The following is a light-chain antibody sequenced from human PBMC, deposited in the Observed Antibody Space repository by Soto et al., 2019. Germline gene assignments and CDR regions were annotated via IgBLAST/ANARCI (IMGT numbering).Light chain of an antibody. Sequence: EIVLTQSPATLSLSPGERATLSCRASQSVSRSLAWYQQKPGQAPRLLIYDASNRATGVPARFSGYGSGTDFTLTISSLQPEDVGVYYCQQRSSWPLTFGGGTKVEIK. V-gene: IGKV3-11*01. CDR1: QSVSRS. CDR2: DAS. J-gene: IGKJ4*01. CDR3: QQRSSWPLT.